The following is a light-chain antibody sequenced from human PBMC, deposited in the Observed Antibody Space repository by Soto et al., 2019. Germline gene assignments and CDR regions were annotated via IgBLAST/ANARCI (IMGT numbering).Light chain of an antibody. CDR2: GNI. CDR3: QSYDSSLGGRV. J-gene: IGLJ3*02. CDR1: SSNIGAGHD. V-gene: IGLV1-40*01. Sequence: QSVLTQPPSVSGAPGQRVTIYCSGSSSNIGAGHDVHWYQQLPGTAPKLLIYGNINRPSGVPDRFSGSKSGTSASLAITGLQAEDEADYYCQSYDSSLGGRVFGGGTKLTVL.